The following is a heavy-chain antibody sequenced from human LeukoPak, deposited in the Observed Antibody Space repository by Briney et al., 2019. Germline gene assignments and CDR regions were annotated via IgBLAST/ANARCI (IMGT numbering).Heavy chain of an antibody. J-gene: IGHJ4*02. CDR3: AREPFADYDSSGYLPSPFDY. CDR2: INPSGGST. CDR1: GYTFTTYY. V-gene: IGHV1-46*01. D-gene: IGHD3-22*01. Sequence: ASVKVSCKSSGYTFTTYYMHWVRQAPGQGLEWMGIINPSGGSTSYAQKFQGRVTVTRDMSTSTVYMELSSLRSEDTAVYYCAREPFADYDSSGYLPSPFDYWGRGTLVTVSS.